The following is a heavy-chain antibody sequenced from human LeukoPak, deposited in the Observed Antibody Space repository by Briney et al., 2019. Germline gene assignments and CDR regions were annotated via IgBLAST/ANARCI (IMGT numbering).Heavy chain of an antibody. Sequence: PSETLSLTCTVSGGSISSSSYYWGWIRQPPGKGLEWIGSIYYSGSTYYNPSLKSRVTISVDTSKNQFSLKLSSVTAADTAVYYCARRGEASRSSGWLNWFDPWGQGTLVTVFS. D-gene: IGHD6-19*01. CDR2: IYYSGST. CDR3: ARRGEASRSSGWLNWFDP. CDR1: GGSISSSSYY. J-gene: IGHJ5*02. V-gene: IGHV4-39*01.